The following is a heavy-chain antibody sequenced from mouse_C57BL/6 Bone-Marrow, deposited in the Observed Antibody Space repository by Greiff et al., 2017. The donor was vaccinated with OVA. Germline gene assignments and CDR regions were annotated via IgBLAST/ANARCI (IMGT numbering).Heavy chain of an antibody. CDR1: GFSLTSYA. Sequence: VMLVESGPGLVAPSPSLSITCTVSGFSLTSYAISWVRQPPGKGLEWLGVIWTGGGTNYNSALKSRLSISKDNSKSQVFLKMNSLQTDDTARYYCARPYYYGSSPSWFAYWGQGTLVTVSA. D-gene: IGHD1-1*01. CDR3: ARPYYYGSSPSWFAY. V-gene: IGHV2-9-1*01. J-gene: IGHJ3*01. CDR2: IWTGGGT.